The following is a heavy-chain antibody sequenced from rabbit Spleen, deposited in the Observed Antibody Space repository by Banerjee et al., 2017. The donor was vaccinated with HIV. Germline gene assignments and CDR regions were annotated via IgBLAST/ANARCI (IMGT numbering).Heavy chain of an antibody. Sequence: QSLEESGGDLVKPGASLTLTCTASGFSFSSSDYMCWVRQAPGKGLEWISCIAGSSSGFTYSATWAKGRFTFSKTSSTTVTLQMTSLTAADTATYFCARGSATMTMVITGYYLKLWGPGTLVTVS. CDR3: ARGSATMTMVITGYYLKL. CDR2: IAGSSSGFT. CDR1: GFSFSSSDY. J-gene: IGHJ4*01. V-gene: IGHV1S40*01. D-gene: IGHD2-1*01.